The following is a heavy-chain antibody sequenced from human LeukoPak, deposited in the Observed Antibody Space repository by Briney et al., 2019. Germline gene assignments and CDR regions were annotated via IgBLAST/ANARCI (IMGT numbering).Heavy chain of an antibody. D-gene: IGHD1-26*01. CDR3: ARDQNVVVGATASAFDI. Sequence: SETLSLTCTVSGYSISSGYYWGWIRQPPGKGLEWIGSIYHSGSTYYNPSLKSRVTISVDTSKNQFSLRLSSVTAADTAVYYCARDQNVVVGATASAFDIWGQGTMVTVSS. J-gene: IGHJ3*02. V-gene: IGHV4-38-2*02. CDR2: IYHSGST. CDR1: GYSISSGYY.